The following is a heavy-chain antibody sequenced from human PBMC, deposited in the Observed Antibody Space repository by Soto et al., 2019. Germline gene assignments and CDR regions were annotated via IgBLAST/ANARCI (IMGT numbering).Heavy chain of an antibody. CDR1: GASITSGHW. Sequence: QVQLQESGPRLVRPSGALSLTCSVSGASITSGHWWTWVRQSPGKGLEWIGEISDRGSAYSNPSLQGRVSLSVDKSQNQFSLRLTSVTAADTAIYYCTRSTHAMNGGSHYMALDDDLVTGMDVWGPGTTVTVSS. CDR2: ISDRGSA. J-gene: IGHJ6*02. CDR3: TRSTHAMNGGSHYMALDDDLVTGMDV. D-gene: IGHD3-16*01. V-gene: IGHV4-4*02.